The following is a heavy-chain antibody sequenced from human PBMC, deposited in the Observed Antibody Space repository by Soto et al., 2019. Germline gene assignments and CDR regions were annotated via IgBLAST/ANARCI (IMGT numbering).Heavy chain of an antibody. Sequence: PGGSLRLSCAASGFTFSSYAMNWVRQAPGKGLEWVSTISNSGGRTIYADSVKGRFTISRDNSKNTLYLQMNSLRAEDTAVYYCARDRPQYYFDYWGQGTLVTVSS. CDR1: GFTFSSYA. V-gene: IGHV3-23*01. CDR2: ISNSGGRT. CDR3: ARDRPQYYFDY. J-gene: IGHJ4*02.